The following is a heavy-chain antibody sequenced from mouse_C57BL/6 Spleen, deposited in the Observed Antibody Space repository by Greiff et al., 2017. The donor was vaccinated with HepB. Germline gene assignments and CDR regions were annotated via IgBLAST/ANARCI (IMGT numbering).Heavy chain of an antibody. Sequence: EVQLQESGPGLVKPSQSLSLTCSVTGYSITRGYYWNWIRQFPGNKLEWMGYISYDGSNNYNPSLKNRISITRDTSKNQFFLKLNSVTTEDTATYYCARMGDYYGLAYWGQGTTLTVSS. J-gene: IGHJ2*01. CDR1: GYSITRGYY. CDR3: ARMGDYYGLAY. CDR2: ISYDGSN. D-gene: IGHD1-1*01. V-gene: IGHV3-6*01.